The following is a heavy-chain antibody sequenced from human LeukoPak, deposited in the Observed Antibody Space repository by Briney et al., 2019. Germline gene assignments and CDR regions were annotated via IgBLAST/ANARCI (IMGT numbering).Heavy chain of an antibody. Sequence: PGGSLRLSCAASGFTFSSYTMHWVRQAPGKGLEYVSAISGNGGSTYYADAVKGRFTISRDNSKNTLYLQMGGMRAEDMAVYYCTKGVGYSTGWYYFEYWGQGTLVTVSS. CDR2: ISGNGGST. V-gene: IGHV3-64*02. J-gene: IGHJ4*02. D-gene: IGHD6-19*01. CDR3: TKGVGYSTGWYYFEY. CDR1: GFTFSSYT.